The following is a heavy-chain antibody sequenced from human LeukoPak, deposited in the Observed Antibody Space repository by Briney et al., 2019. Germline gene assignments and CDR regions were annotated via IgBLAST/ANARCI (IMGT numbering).Heavy chain of an antibody. V-gene: IGHV4-34*01. D-gene: IGHD2-2*02. CDR3: ARVCSSTSCYISNYYGMDV. CDR2: INHSGST. CDR1: GGSFSGYY. Sequence: PSETLSLTCAVYGGSFSGYYWSWIRQPPGKGLEWIGEINHSGSTNYNPSLKSRVTISVDTSKNQFSLKLSSVTAADTAVYYCARVCSSTSCYISNYYGMDVWGQGTTVTVSS. J-gene: IGHJ6*02.